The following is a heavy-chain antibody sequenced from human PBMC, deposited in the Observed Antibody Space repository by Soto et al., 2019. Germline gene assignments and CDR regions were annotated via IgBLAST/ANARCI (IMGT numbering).Heavy chain of an antibody. CDR2: IYCSGST. Sequence: SETLSLTCTVSGGSISSGGYYWSWIRQHPGKGLEWIGYIYCSGSTYYNPSLKSRVTISVDTSKNQFSLKLSSVTAADTAVYYCARDNSSGWTNGYDYWGQGTLVTVS. D-gene: IGHD6-19*01. CDR3: ARDNSSGWTNGYDY. V-gene: IGHV4-31*03. J-gene: IGHJ4*02. CDR1: GGSISSGGYY.